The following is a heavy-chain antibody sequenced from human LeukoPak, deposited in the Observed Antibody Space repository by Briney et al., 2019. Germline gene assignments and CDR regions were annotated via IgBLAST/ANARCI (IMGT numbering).Heavy chain of an antibody. CDR2: IYYSGST. CDR3: ARHWEADRPNNWFDP. CDR1: SGSISSSSYY. D-gene: IGHD1-26*01. Sequence: SETLSLTCTVSSGSISSSSYYWGWIRQPPGKGLEWIGSIYYSGSTYYNPSLKSRVTISVDTSKNQFSLKLSSVTAADTAVYYCARHWEADRPNNWFDPWGQGTLVTVSS. J-gene: IGHJ5*02. V-gene: IGHV4-39*01.